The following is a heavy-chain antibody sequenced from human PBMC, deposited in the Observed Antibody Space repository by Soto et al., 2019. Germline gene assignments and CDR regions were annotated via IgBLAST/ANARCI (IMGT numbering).Heavy chain of an antibody. CDR2: IYSGGST. CDR1: GFTVSSNY. V-gene: IGHV3-53*02. J-gene: IGHJ4*02. Sequence: EVQLVETGGGLIQPGGSLRLSCAVSGFTVSSNYMSWVRQAPGKGLEWVSVIYSGGSTYYADSVKGRFTISRDNSKNTLYLQMNSLRAEDTAVYYCAKDPGPQWLVRGAEYWGQGTLVTVSS. D-gene: IGHD6-19*01. CDR3: AKDPGPQWLVRGAEY.